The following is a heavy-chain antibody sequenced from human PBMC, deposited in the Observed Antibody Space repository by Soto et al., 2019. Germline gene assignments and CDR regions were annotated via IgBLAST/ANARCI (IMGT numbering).Heavy chain of an antibody. D-gene: IGHD2-15*01. CDR1: GFTFSSYG. V-gene: IGHV3-33*01. J-gene: IGHJ3*02. CDR3: AREGGYCSGAGCYSFAFDI. Sequence: QVQLVESGGGVVQPGRSLRLSCAASGFTFSSYGMHWVRQAPGKGLEWVAVIWYDGSNKYYTDSVKGRFTISRDNSKNALYLQMNSLRAEDAAVYYCAREGGYCSGAGCYSFAFDIWGQGTMVTVSS. CDR2: IWYDGSNK.